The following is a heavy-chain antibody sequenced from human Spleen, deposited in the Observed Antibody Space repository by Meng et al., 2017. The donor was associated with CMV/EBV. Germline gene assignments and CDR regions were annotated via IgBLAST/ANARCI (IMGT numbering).Heavy chain of an antibody. J-gene: IGHJ4*02. V-gene: IGHV1-69*05. Sequence: SVKVSCKASGSTFSNYVITWVRQAPGQGLEWMGGIIPVFGTPDYADKFQGRVTISTDDSTSTASMELTSLRSEDTAVYYCARGPMVTFGGVNVWPLEYWGQGTLVTVSS. CDR1: GSTFSNYV. CDR3: ARGPMVTFGGVNVWPLEY. D-gene: IGHD3-16*02. CDR2: IIPVFGTP.